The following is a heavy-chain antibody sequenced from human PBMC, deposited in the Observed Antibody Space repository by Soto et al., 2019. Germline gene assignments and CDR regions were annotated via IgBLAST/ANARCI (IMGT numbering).Heavy chain of an antibody. V-gene: IGHV4-31*03. CDR2: IYYSGST. D-gene: IGHD5-12*01. J-gene: IGHJ5*02. CDR1: GGSISSGGYY. CDR3: ARVAPFRAWFDP. Sequence: SETLSLTCTVSGGSISSGGYYWSWIRQHPGKGLEWIGYIYYSGSTYYNPSLKSRVTISVDTSKNQFSLKLSSVTAADTAVYYCARVAPFRAWFDPWGQGTLVTVSS.